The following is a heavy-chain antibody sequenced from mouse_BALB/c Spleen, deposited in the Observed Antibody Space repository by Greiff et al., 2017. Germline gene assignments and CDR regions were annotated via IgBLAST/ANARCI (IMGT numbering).Heavy chain of an antibody. Sequence: QVQLQQSGAELARPGASVKMSCKASGYTFTSYTMHWVKQRPGQGLEWIGYINPSSGYTNYNQKFKDKATLTADKSSSTAYMQLSSLTSEDSAVYYCATSTMITTGFAYWGQGTLVTVSA. D-gene: IGHD2-4*01. CDR1: GYTFTSYT. J-gene: IGHJ3*01. CDR2: INPSSGYT. V-gene: IGHV1-4*01. CDR3: ATSTMITTGFAY.